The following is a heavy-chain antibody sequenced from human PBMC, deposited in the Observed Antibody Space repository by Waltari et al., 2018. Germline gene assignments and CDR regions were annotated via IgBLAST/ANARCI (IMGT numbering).Heavy chain of an antibody. CDR3: ARESSVSWYGADY. J-gene: IGHJ4*02. D-gene: IGHD6-13*01. CDR2: ISPNRGTT. V-gene: IGHV1-2*06. Sequence: VHLVQSGDEVKEPGASVKVSCKASGHTFSGDYIPWVRQAPGQGLEWMVRISPNRGTTKYAQKFQGRVTLTWDTSISTAYMELSSLTSDDTAVYYCARESSVSWYGADYWGQGTLVTVSS. CDR1: GHTFSGDY.